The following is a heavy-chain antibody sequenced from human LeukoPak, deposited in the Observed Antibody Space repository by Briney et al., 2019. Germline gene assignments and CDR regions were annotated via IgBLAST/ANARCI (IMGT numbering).Heavy chain of an antibody. CDR3: ARVPSGSYYVYYFDY. D-gene: IGHD1-26*01. J-gene: IGHJ4*02. V-gene: IGHV3-33*08. Sequence: GGSLRLSCAASGFSFRSYGMHWVRQAPGKGLEWVAVIWYDGSNKYYADSVKGRFTISRDNSKNTLYLQMNSLRAEDTAVYYCARVPSGSYYVYYFDYWGQGTLVTVPS. CDR1: GFSFRSYG. CDR2: IWYDGSNK.